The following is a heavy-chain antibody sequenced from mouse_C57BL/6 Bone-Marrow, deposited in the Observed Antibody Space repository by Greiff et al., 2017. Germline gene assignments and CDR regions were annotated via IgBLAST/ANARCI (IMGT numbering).Heavy chain of an antibody. CDR3: AKHGSSFYYYAMDY. V-gene: IGHV2-3*01. CDR1: GFSLTSYG. Sequence: VQLQQSGPGLVAPSQRLSITCTVSGFSLTSYGVSWVRQPPGKGLEWLGVIWGDGSTNYHSALISRLSISKDNSKSQVFLKLNSLQTDDTATYYCAKHGSSFYYYAMDYWGQGTSVTVSS. J-gene: IGHJ4*01. CDR2: IWGDGST. D-gene: IGHD1-1*01.